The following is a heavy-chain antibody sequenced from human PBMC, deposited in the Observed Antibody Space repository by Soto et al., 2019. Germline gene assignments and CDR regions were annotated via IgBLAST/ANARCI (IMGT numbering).Heavy chain of an antibody. J-gene: IGHJ4*02. D-gene: IGHD3-22*01. CDR1: GFTFSSYR. CDR3: ARVPYYYDSSGYYGFDY. Sequence: GGSLRLSCAASGFTFSSYRMSWVRQAPGKGLEWVANIKQDGSEKYYVDSVKGRFTISRDNAKNSLYLQMNSLRAEDTAVYYCARVPYYYDSSGYYGFDYWGQGTLVTAPQ. CDR2: IKQDGSEK. V-gene: IGHV3-7*03.